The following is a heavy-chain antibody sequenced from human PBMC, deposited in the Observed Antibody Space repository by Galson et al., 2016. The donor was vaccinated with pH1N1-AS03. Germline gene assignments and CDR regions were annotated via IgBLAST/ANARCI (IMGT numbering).Heavy chain of an antibody. CDR2: ISNSSTI. Sequence: SLRLSCAASGFTFSSYCMNWVRQAPGKGLEWVSYISNSSTIYYADSVKGRFTISRDNAKNSLYLQMNSLRDEDTAVYYCARELHYGWLVPGYWGQGTLVAVSS. V-gene: IGHV3-48*02. J-gene: IGHJ4*02. CDR3: ARELHYGWLVPGY. D-gene: IGHD6-19*01. CDR1: GFTFSSYC.